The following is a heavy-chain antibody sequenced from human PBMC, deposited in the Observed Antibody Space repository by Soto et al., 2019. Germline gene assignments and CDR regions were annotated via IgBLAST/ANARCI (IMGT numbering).Heavy chain of an antibody. J-gene: IGHJ3*02. Sequence: QVQLVQSGAEVKKPGASVKVSCKASGYTFTYYDINWVRQTTGQGLEWMGWMNPNSGNTGYAQKFQGRVTMTRDHSINTADMELSSLRSEDTAVYYCARGLEQWLIIYFDAFDIWGQGTMVTVSS. CDR2: MNPNSGNT. V-gene: IGHV1-8*01. CDR3: ARGLEQWLIIYFDAFDI. D-gene: IGHD6-19*01. CDR1: GYTFTYYD.